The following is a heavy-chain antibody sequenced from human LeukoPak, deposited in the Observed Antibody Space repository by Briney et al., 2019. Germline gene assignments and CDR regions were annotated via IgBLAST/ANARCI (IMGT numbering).Heavy chain of an antibody. CDR2: IYYNGNT. CDR3: ARGRSNYYGMDV. V-gene: IGHV4-59*01. J-gene: IGHJ6*02. Sequence: PSETLSLTCTVSGGSISSYHWGWIRRPPGKGLEWIGYIYYNGNTNYGPSLKSRVTMSVDTSKNLFSLKVSSVTAADTAVYYCARGRSNYYGMDVWGQGTTVTVSS. CDR1: GGSISSYH. D-gene: IGHD1-26*01.